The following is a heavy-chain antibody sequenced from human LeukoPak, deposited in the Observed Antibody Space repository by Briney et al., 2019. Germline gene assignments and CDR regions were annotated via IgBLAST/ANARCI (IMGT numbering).Heavy chain of an antibody. D-gene: IGHD6-6*01. Sequence: PGGSLRLSCAASGFTFSSYGMHWVRQAPGKGLEWVTFIRFDGSNKYYADSVKGRFTISRDNSKNTLYLQMNSLRADDTAVYYCARRDGDYWGQGTLVTVSS. CDR1: GFTFSSYG. CDR2: IRFDGSNK. CDR3: ARRDGDY. J-gene: IGHJ4*02. V-gene: IGHV3-30*02.